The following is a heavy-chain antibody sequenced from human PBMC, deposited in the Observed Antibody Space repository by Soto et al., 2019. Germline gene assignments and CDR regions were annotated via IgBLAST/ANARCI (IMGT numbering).Heavy chain of an antibody. D-gene: IGHD6-19*01. V-gene: IGHV4-59*01. CDR2: IYYSGST. J-gene: IGHJ5*02. CDR3: ARDSGYSSGHNWFDP. Sequence: SETLSLTCTVSGGSISSYYWSWIRQPPGKGLEWIGYIYYSGSTNYNPSLKSRVTISVDTSKNQFSLKLSSVTAADTAVYYCARDSGYSSGHNWFDPWGQGTLVNVS. CDR1: GGSISSYY.